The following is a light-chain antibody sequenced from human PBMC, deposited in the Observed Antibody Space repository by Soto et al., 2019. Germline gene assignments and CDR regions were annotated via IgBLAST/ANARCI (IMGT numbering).Light chain of an antibody. Sequence: QSALTQPASVSGSPGQSITISCTGTSSDVGGCNYVSWYQQHPGKAPRLMIYEVNNRPSGVSHRFSGSKSGNTASLIISGLQPEDEADYYCLSYTSSTTVLFGGGTKLTVL. V-gene: IGLV2-14*01. J-gene: IGLJ2*01. CDR3: LSYTSSTTVL. CDR1: SSDVGGCNY. CDR2: EVN.